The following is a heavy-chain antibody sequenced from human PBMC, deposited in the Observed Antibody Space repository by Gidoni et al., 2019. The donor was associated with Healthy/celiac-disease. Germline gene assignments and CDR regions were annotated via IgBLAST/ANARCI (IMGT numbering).Heavy chain of an antibody. CDR3: AKDQGNNYGLDY. D-gene: IGHD4-17*01. V-gene: IGHV3-23*01. CDR1: GFPFSSYA. Sequence: EVQLLESGGGLVQPGGSLRLSCAAAGFPFSSYAMSWVRQATGKGLEWVSAISGSGGSTYYAYSVKGRFTISRDNSKNTLYLQMNSLRAEDTAVYYCAKDQGNNYGLDYWGQGTLVTVSS. J-gene: IGHJ4*02. CDR2: ISGSGGST.